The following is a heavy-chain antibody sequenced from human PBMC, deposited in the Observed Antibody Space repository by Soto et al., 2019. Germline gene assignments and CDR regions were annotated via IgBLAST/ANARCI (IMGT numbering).Heavy chain of an antibody. D-gene: IGHD3-9*01. CDR2: ISGGGSST. J-gene: IGHJ4*02. CDR1: GFTFSLSA. Sequence: EVQLVESGGGFVQPGESLRLSCAASGFTFSLSAMSWVRQAPGRGLEWVSSISGGGSSTDYAESVKGRFTISRDNSKNTVHLQMNSLRAEDTAVYYCARGPEYDILTGCDFWGLGSLLTVSS. V-gene: IGHV3-23*04. CDR3: ARGPEYDILTGCDF.